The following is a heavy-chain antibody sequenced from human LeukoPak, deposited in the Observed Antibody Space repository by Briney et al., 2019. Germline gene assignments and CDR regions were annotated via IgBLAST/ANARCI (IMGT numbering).Heavy chain of an antibody. CDR2: INPNTGDR. V-gene: IGHV1-8*03. Sequence: ASVKVSCKASGYTFTNYHINWVRQAPGQGLEWMGWINPNTGDRGYAQKFQGRVSITSDTSIRTAYMELGSLRSEDTAVYFCAKGSREWEVLDAFDIWGQGTMVTVSS. CDR1: GYTFTNYH. CDR3: AKGSREWEVLDAFDI. D-gene: IGHD1-26*01. J-gene: IGHJ3*02.